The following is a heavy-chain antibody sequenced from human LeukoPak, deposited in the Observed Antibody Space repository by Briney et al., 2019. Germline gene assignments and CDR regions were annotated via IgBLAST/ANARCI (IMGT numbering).Heavy chain of an antibody. V-gene: IGHV3-23*01. CDR1: GFTFSIYA. J-gene: IGHJ4*02. CDR2: ISDSGGST. Sequence: GGSLRLSCAASGFTFSIYAMTWVRQAPGKGLEWVSGISDSGGSTFNADSVKGRFTISRDNSKNTLYMQMNSLRAEDTAVYYCTKFDAPSDRKNYWGQGTLVTVSS. CDR3: TKFDAPSDRKNY.